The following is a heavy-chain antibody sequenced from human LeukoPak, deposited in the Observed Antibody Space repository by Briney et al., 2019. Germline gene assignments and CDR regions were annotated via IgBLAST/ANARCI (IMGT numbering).Heavy chain of an antibody. V-gene: IGHV3-23*01. Sequence: PGGSLRLSCAASGFTFSDYYMSWIRQAPGKGLEWVSAISGSGGSTYYADSVKGRFTISRDNSKNTLYLQMNSLRAEDTAVYYCAKDLAVAGDYWGQGTLVTVSS. D-gene: IGHD6-19*01. CDR3: AKDLAVAGDY. J-gene: IGHJ4*02. CDR1: GFTFSDYY. CDR2: ISGSGGST.